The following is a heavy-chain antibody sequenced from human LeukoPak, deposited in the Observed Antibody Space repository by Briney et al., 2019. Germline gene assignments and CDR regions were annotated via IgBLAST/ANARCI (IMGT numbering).Heavy chain of an antibody. CDR1: GFTFSGFA. CDR3: AKDFRGNHYFDY. V-gene: IGHV3-9*01. Sequence: TGGSLRLSCAASGFTFSGFAMHRVRQAPGKGLEWVSGISWDSGAIGYADSVKGRFTISRDNAKNSLYLQMNSLRPEDTALYSCAKDFRGNHYFDYWGQGTLVTVSS. D-gene: IGHD5-12*01. J-gene: IGHJ4*02. CDR2: ISWDSGAI.